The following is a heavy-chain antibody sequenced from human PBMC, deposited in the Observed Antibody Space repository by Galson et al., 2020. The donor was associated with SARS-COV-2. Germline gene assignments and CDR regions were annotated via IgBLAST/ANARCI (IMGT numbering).Heavy chain of an antibody. CDR1: GGSISSGSYY. CDR3: ARHLVGATRGVGY. V-gene: IGHV4-61*02. J-gene: IGHJ4*02. CDR2: TYTSGST. Sequence: SETLSLTCTVSGGSISSGSYYWSWIRQPAGKGLEWIGRTYTSGSTNYNPSLTSRVTISVDTSKNQFSLKLSSVTAADTAVYYCARHLVGATRGVGYWGQGTLVTVSS. D-gene: IGHD1-26*01.